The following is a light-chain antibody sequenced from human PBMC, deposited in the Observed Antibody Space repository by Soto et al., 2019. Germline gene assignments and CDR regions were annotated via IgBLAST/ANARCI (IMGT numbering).Light chain of an antibody. Sequence: EIVLTQSPGTLSLSPGERATLSCRASQSVSSSFLAWYQQKPGQAPRLLIYGASSRATGIPDRFSGCGSGTDFTLTISRLEPEDVAVYYCQQYGSSPLTFGGGTKVEIK. CDR1: QSVSSSF. J-gene: IGKJ4*01. V-gene: IGKV3-20*01. CDR2: GAS. CDR3: QQYGSSPLT.